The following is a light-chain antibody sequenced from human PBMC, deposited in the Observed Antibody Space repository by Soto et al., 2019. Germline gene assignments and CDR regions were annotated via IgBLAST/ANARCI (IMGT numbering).Light chain of an antibody. J-gene: IGLJ1*01. Sequence: SALTQPASVYGSPGQSITISCTGTSSGVGSYNYVAWYQQQSGKAPKLMIHEVSKRPSGVSNRFSGSESGNTGSLTTSGLQAEDEADYCCSSYTSSRAYVFGIGTKVTVL. V-gene: IGLV2-14*01. CDR2: EVS. CDR1: SSGVGSYNY. CDR3: SSYTSSRAYV.